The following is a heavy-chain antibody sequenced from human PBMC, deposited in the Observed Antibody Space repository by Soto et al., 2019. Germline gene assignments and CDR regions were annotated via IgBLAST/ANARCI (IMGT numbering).Heavy chain of an antibody. J-gene: IGHJ6*02. Sequence: ASVKVSCKASGGTFSSYAISWVRQAPGQGLEWMGRIIPILGIANYAQKFQGRVTITADKSTSIAYMELSSLRSEDTAVYYCARAYCSSTSCYLENYYYYGMDVWGQGTTVTVSS. D-gene: IGHD2-2*01. CDR1: GGTFSSYA. CDR2: IIPILGIA. V-gene: IGHV1-69*04. CDR3: ARAYCSSTSCYLENYYYYGMDV.